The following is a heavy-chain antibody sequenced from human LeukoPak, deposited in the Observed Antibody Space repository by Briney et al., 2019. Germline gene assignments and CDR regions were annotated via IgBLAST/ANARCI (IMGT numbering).Heavy chain of an antibody. CDR1: GYTFTSYD. CDR3: AREDRGVLIVDY. J-gene: IGHJ4*02. D-gene: IGHD3-10*01. Sequence: ASVKVSCKASGYTFTSYDNNWVRQATGQGLEWMGWMNPNSGNTGYVQKFQGRVTMARNTSISTAYMELSSLRSEDTAVYYCAREDRGVLIVDYWGQGTLVTVSS. V-gene: IGHV1-8*01. CDR2: MNPNSGNT.